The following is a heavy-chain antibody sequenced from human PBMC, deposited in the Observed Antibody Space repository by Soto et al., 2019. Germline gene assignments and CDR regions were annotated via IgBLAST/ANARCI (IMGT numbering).Heavy chain of an antibody. J-gene: IGHJ4*02. Sequence: QVQLVQSGAEVKKPGASVKVSCKASGYTFTSYYMHWVRQAPGQGLEWMGIINPSGGSTSYAQKFQGRVTMTRDTSPSTVYMGLRSLRSEDTAVYYCARSTDPRAVFDYWGQGTMVTVSS. CDR2: INPSGGST. CDR3: ARSTDPRAVFDY. CDR1: GYTFTSYY. V-gene: IGHV1-46*03.